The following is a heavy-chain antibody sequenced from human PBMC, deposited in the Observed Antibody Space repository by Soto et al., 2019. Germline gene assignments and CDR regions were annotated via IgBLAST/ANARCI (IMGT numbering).Heavy chain of an antibody. V-gene: IGHV2-5*02. J-gene: IGHJ5*02. D-gene: IGHD3-9*01. CDR2: IYWDDDK. CDR3: VHRRNTYYDILTGYRKNWFDP. Sequence: QITLKESGPPLVKPTQTLTLTCTFSGFSLSTSGVGVGWIRQPPGKALEWLALIYWDDDKRYSPSLKSRLTITKHPSKNQVVLTMTNMDPVDTATYCCVHRRNTYYDILTGYRKNWFDPCGQGTLVTVSS. CDR1: GFSLSTSGVG.